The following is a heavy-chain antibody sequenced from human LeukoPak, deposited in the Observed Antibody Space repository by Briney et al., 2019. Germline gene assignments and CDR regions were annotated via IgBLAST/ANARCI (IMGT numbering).Heavy chain of an antibody. D-gene: IGHD3-22*01. Sequence: PSETLSLTCTVSGGSISGYYCSWIRQPPGKGLEWIGYIYYSGSTNYNPSLKSRVTISVDTSKNQFSLKLSSVTAADTAVYYCARGGTSSYDSSGSYYFDYWGQGTLVTVSS. V-gene: IGHV4-59*01. J-gene: IGHJ4*02. CDR2: IYYSGST. CDR1: GGSISGYY. CDR3: ARGGTSSYDSSGSYYFDY.